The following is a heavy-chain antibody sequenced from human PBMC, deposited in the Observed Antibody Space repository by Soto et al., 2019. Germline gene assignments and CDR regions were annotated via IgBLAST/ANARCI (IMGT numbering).Heavy chain of an antibody. CDR1: GGSISSYY. Sequence: SETLSLTCSVSGGSISSYYWSWIRQPAGKGLEWIGRIYSSGSTKYNPSLKSRVIMSVDTSKNQFSLKLYSVTAADTAVYYCARTLEAAGTENWFDPWGQGTLVTVSS. CDR3: ARTLEAAGTENWFDP. V-gene: IGHV4-4*07. D-gene: IGHD6-13*01. CDR2: IYSSGST. J-gene: IGHJ5*02.